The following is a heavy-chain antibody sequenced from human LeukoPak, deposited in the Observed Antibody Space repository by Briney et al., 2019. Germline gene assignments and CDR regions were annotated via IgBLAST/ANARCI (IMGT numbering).Heavy chain of an antibody. J-gene: IGHJ6*02. CDR3: ARDGHCSGGSCYDDYYYYGMDV. CDR2: IIPIFGTA. V-gene: IGHV1-69*01. Sequence: SVKVSCKASGGTFSSYAISWVRQAPGQGLEWMGGIIPIFGTANYAQKFQGRVTITADESTSTAYMELSSLRSEDTAVYYCARDGHCSGGSCYDDYYYYGMDVWGQGTTVTVSS. CDR1: GGTFSSYA. D-gene: IGHD2-15*01.